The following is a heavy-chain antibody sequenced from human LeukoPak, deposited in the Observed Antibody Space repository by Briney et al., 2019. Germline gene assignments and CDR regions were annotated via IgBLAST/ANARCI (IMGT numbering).Heavy chain of an antibody. CDR2: ISYDGSNK. CDR1: GFTFSNYG. V-gene: IGHV3-30*18. J-gene: IGHJ1*01. D-gene: IGHD6-13*01. Sequence: PGGSLRLSCAASGFTFSNYGRHWVRQAPGKGLEWVAIISYDGSNKYYADSVKGRFTISRDNSKNTMYLQMNSLRAEVTAMYYCAKDFGPDSSGWYRYFQHWGQGTLVTVSS. CDR3: AKDFGPDSSGWYRYFQH.